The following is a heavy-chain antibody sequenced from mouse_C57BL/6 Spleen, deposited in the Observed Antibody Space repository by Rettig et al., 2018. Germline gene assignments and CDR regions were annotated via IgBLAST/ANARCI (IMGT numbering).Heavy chain of an antibody. Sequence: QVQLQQSDAELVKPGASVKISCKVSGYTFTDHTIHWMKQSPEQGLEWIGYIYPRDGSSKYNEKFKGKATLTADKSSSTAYMQLNSLTSEYSVVYFCARYAPYYFDYWGQGTTLTVSS. CDR2: IYPRDGSS. V-gene: IGHV1-78*01. CDR3: ARYAPYYFDY. CDR1: GYTFTDHT. J-gene: IGHJ2*01.